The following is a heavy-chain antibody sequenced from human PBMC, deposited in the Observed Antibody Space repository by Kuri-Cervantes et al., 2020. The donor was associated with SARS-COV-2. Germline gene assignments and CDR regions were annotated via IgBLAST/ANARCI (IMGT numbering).Heavy chain of an antibody. J-gene: IGHJ4*02. CDR1: GFNFSTTD. Sequence: GESLKISCVASGFNFSTTDMHWVHQAPGKGLEWVTFISSDGKNKKCMASGKGRFTISRDNSQNTLHLQMKSLRDEDTGIYYCAKDRAGVYDFWGQGTLVTVSS. CDR3: AKDRAGVYDF. V-gene: IGHV3-30*18. CDR2: ISSDGKNK. D-gene: IGHD2-21*01.